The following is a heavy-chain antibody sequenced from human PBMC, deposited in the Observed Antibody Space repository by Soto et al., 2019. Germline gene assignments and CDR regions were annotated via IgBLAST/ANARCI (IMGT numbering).Heavy chain of an antibody. CDR2: ISNGGDT. V-gene: IGHV3-66*01. CDR1: GFIVSSTY. Sequence: EVQLVESGGGLVQPGGSLRLSCAASGFIVSSTYMSWVRQAPGKGLEWVSVISNGGDTHYADSVKGRFSLSRDICNNTLHLQMSSLSAEDTAVYYCAREPRYCSGGSCSITGDAYDIWGQGTMVTVSS. D-gene: IGHD2-15*01. J-gene: IGHJ3*02. CDR3: AREPRYCSGGSCSITGDAYDI.